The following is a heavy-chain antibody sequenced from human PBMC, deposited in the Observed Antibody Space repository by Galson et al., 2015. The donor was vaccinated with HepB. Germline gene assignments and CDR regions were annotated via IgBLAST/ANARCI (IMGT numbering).Heavy chain of an antibody. V-gene: IGHV1-69*13. J-gene: IGHJ4*02. CDR2: IIPIFGTA. Sequence: SVKVSCKASGGTFSSYAISWVRQAPGQGLEWIGGIIPIFGTANYAQKFQGRVTITADESTSTAYMELSSLRSEDTAVYYCAREPHYWSGYYYFDYWGQGTLVTVSS. D-gene: IGHD3-3*02. CDR3: AREPHYWSGYYYFDY. CDR1: GGTFSSYA.